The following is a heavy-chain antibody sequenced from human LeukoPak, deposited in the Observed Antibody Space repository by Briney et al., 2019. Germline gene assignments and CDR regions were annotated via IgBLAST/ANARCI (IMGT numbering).Heavy chain of an antibody. J-gene: IGHJ4*02. CDR2: INPSGGST. CDR1: GYTFTSYY. D-gene: IGHD5-18*01. CDR3: ARAGCGYGYDY. Sequence: ASVKVSXKASGYTFTSYYMHWMRQAHGQGLEWMGIINPSGGSTSYAQKFQGRVTMTRDTSTSTVYMELSSLRSEDTAVYYCARAGCGYGYDYWGQGTLVTVSS. V-gene: IGHV1-46*01.